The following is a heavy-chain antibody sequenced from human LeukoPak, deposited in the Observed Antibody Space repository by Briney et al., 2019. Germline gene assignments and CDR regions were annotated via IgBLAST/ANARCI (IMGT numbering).Heavy chain of an antibody. CDR1: GYTFTSSD. CDR3: ARAPVNMVRGVSYYYYATDV. D-gene: IGHD3-10*01. J-gene: IGHJ6*04. CDR2: ISSYNGNT. V-gene: IGHV1-18*04. Sequence: ASVKVSCKASGYTFTSSDISWVRQAPGQGVEWMGSISSYNGNTNYAQNLQGRVTMTADTSTSTAYMELRSLRSDDTAVYCCARAPVNMVRGVSYYYYATDVWGKGTTVTVSS.